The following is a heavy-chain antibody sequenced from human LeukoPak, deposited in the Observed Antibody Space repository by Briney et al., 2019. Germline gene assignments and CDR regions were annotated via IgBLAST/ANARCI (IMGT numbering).Heavy chain of an antibody. CDR1: GYTFTGYY. CDR2: INPNSGGT. CDR3: AREYSGSYYLGPNFDY. Sequence: ASVKVSCKASGYTFTGYYMHWVRQAPGQGLEWMGRINPNSGGTNYAQKLQGRVTMTTDTSTSTAYMELRSLRSDDTAVYYCAREYSGSYYLGPNFDYWGQGTLVTVSS. D-gene: IGHD1-26*01. J-gene: IGHJ4*02. V-gene: IGHV1-2*06.